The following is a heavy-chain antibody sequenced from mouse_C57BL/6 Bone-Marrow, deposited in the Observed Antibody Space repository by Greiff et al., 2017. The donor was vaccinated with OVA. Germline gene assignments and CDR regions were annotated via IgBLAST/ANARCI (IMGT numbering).Heavy chain of an antibody. J-gene: IGHJ3*01. CDR1: GYTFTSYW. CDR2: IYPGSGST. Sequence: VQVVESGAELVKPGASVKMSCKASGYTFTSYWITWVKQRPGQGLEWIGDIYPGSGSTNYNEKFKSKATLTVDTSSSTAYMQLSSLTSEDSAVYYCARDGGSSFAYWGQGTLVTVSA. V-gene: IGHV1-55*01. CDR3: ARDGGSSFAY.